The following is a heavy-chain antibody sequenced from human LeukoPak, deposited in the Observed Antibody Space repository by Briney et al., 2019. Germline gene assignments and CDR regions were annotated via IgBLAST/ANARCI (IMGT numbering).Heavy chain of an antibody. CDR3: GRIGYYDSSGYHDY. J-gene: IGHJ4*02. CDR1: GGSISSYY. Sequence: SETLSLTCTVSGGSISSYYWSWIRQPPGKGLEWIGYIYYSGSTNYNPSLKSRVTISIDTSKNQFSLKLSSVTAADTAMNYCGRIGYYDSSGYHDYWGQGTLVTVSS. D-gene: IGHD3-22*01. V-gene: IGHV4-59*01. CDR2: IYYSGST.